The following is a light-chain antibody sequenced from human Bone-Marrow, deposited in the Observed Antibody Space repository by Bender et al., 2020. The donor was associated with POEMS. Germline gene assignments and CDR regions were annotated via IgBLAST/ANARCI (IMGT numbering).Light chain of an antibody. CDR1: GSNIGGYP. Sequence: QSVLTQPPSVSGTPGQRVTISCSGSGSNIGGYPVNWYQQLPGTALRLLIYTNNERPSGIPERFSGSISGTTVTLTISGVQAEDEADYYCQSADSSGTHVLFGGGTKLTVL. V-gene: IGLV1-44*01. J-gene: IGLJ2*01. CDR2: TNN. CDR3: QSADSSGTHVL.